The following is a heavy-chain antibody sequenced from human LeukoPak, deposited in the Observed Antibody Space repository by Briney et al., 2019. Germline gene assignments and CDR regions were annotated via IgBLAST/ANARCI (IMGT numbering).Heavy chain of an antibody. CDR3: AKRGLNRFDY. Sequence: GGTLRLSCAASGFTFSSYGMSWVRQAPGKGLEWVSTFSGSGGSTYYADSVKGRFTISRDNSKNTLYLQMNSLRAEDTAVYYCAKRGLNRFDYWGQGTLVTVSS. D-gene: IGHD1-14*01. CDR1: GFTFSSYG. J-gene: IGHJ4*02. V-gene: IGHV3-23*01. CDR2: FSGSGGST.